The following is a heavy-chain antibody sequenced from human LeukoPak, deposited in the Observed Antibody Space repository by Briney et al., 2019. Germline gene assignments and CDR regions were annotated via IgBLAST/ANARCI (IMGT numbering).Heavy chain of an antibody. J-gene: IGHJ3*01. CDR2: IYYSGRT. Sequence: SETLSLTCTVSGGSISSSNYYWGWIRQPPGKGLEWIANIYYSGRTYYNASLKSRVTISVDTSKNQFSLKVSAVTAADTAVYYCARPLNTGDVDAFDVWGQGTMVTVFS. V-gene: IGHV4-39*01. D-gene: IGHD2-8*02. CDR3: ARPLNTGDVDAFDV. CDR1: GGSISSSNYY.